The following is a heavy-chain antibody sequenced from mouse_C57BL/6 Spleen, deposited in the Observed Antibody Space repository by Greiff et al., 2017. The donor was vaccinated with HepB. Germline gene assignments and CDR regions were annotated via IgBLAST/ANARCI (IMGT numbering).Heavy chain of an antibody. V-gene: IGHV5-16*01. CDR1: GFTFSDYY. J-gene: IGHJ1*03. CDR2: INYDGSST. CDR3: AREYAYYSNHWYFDV. Sequence: DVKLVESEGGLVQPGSSMKLSCTASGFTFSDYYMAWVRQVPEKGLEWVANINYDGSSTYYLDSLKSRFIISRDNAKNILYLQMSSLKSEDTATYYCAREYAYYSNHWYFDVWGTGTTVTVSS. D-gene: IGHD2-5*01.